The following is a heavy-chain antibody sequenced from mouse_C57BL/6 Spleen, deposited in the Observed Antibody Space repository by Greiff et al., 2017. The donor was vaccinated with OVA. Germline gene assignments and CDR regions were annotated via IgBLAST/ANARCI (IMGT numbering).Heavy chain of an antibody. CDR2: IDPSDSYT. J-gene: IGHJ3*01. V-gene: IGHV1-69*01. D-gene: IGHD2-12*01. Sequence: VQLQQPGAELVMPGASVKLSCKASGYTFTSYWMHWVKQRPGQGLEWIGEIDPSDSYTNYNQKFKGKSTLTVDKSSSTAYMQLSSLTSEDSAVYYCAREDYIAYWGQGTLVTVSA. CDR3: AREDYIAY. CDR1: GYTFTSYW.